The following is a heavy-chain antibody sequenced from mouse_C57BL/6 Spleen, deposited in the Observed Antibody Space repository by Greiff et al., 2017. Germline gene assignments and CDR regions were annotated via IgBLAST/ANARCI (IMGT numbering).Heavy chain of an antibody. Sequence: EVKLVESGGGLVKPGGSLKLSCAASGFTFSSYAMSWVRQTPEKRLEWVATISDGGSYTYYPDNVKGRFTISRDNVKNNLYLQMSHLKSEDTAMYYCAGQPFAYWGQGTLVTVSA. J-gene: IGHJ3*01. CDR1: GFTFSSYA. CDR3: AGQPFAY. V-gene: IGHV5-4*03. CDR2: ISDGGSYT.